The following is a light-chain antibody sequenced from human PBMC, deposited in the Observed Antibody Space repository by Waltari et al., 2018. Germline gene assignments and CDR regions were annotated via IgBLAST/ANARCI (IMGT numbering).Light chain of an antibody. CDR2: EVS. Sequence: QSALTQPPSASGSPGQSVTIPCTGTRSDVGAYHFFSWYQQHPGKAPKLLIYEVSKRPSGVPDRFSGSKSGNTASLTVSGLQSEDEADYYCCSYAGSNNLFGGGTKLTVL. CDR3: CSYAGSNNL. CDR1: RSDVGAYHF. J-gene: IGLJ2*01. V-gene: IGLV2-8*01.